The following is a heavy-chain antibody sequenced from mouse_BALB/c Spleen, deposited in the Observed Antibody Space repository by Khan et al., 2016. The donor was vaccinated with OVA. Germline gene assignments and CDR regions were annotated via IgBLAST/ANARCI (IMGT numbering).Heavy chain of an antibody. J-gene: IGHJ3*01. V-gene: IGHV1-18*01. CDR1: GYTFTDYN. Sequence: VQLQQSGPELVKPGASVKIPCKASGYTFTDYNLDWVKQSPGKSLEWIGDITPNNGGTIYNQKFRGKATLTVDKSSSTAYMELRSLTFEDTAVSSRARCWFATPFAYWGQGTLVTVSA. CDR2: ITPNNGGT. D-gene: IGHD1-1*01. CDR3: ARCWFATPFAY.